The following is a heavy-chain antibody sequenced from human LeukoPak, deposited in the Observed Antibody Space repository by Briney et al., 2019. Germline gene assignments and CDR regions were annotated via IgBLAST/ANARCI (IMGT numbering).Heavy chain of an antibody. D-gene: IGHD6-13*01. CDR1: GFTFSSYA. CDR2: ISYDGSNK. CDR3: ARETQQPVGYYFDY. Sequence: PGRSLRLSCAASGFTFSSYAMHWVRQAPGKGLEWVAVISYDGSNKYYADSVKGRFTISRDNSKNTLYLQTNSLRAEDTAVYYCARETQQPVGYYFDYWGQGTLVTVSS. V-gene: IGHV3-30*04. J-gene: IGHJ4*02.